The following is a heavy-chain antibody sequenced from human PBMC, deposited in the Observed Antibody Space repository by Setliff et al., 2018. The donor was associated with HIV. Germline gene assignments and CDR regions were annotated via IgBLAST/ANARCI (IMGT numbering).Heavy chain of an antibody. V-gene: IGHV4-34*01. CDR1: GGSFSGYY. CDR3: ARLRAAGTVHYFDP. Sequence: SSETLSLTCAVYGGSFSGYYWSWIRQPPGKGLEWIGEINHSGSTNYNPSLKGRITISVFTSSQQLSLTLTSVTPADTAVYYCARLRAAGTVHYFDPWGQGTQVTVSS. J-gene: IGHJ5*02. CDR2: INHSGST. D-gene: IGHD6-13*01.